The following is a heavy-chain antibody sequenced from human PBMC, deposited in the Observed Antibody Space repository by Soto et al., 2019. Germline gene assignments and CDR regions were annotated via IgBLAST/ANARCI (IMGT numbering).Heavy chain of an antibody. Sequence: GGSLRLSCAASGFTFSSYEMNWVRQAPGKGLEWVSYISSSGSTIYYADSVKGRFTISRDNAKNSLYLQMNSLRAEDTALYYCARDHERRGFFYFDYRGQGPSVTVSS. V-gene: IGHV3-48*03. CDR3: ARDHERRGFFYFDY. CDR1: GFTFSSYE. D-gene: IGHD1-1*01. J-gene: IGHJ4*02. CDR2: ISSSGSTI.